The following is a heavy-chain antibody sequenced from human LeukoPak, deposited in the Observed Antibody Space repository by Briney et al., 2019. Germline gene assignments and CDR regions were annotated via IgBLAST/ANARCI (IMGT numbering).Heavy chain of an antibody. CDR3: ARDIVVVPAALPIKNYYYYGMDV. J-gene: IGHJ6*02. V-gene: IGHV3-30*04. CDR1: GFTFSSYA. D-gene: IGHD2-2*01. CDR2: ISYDGSSK. Sequence: GGSLRLSCAASGFTFSSYAMHWVRQAPGKGLEWVAVISYDGSSKYYADSVKGRFTISRDNSKNTLYLQMNSLRAEDTAVYYCARDIVVVPAALPIKNYYYYGMDVWGQGTTVTVSS.